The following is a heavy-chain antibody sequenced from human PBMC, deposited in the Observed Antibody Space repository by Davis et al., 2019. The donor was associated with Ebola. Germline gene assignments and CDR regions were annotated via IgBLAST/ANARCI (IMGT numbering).Heavy chain of an antibody. D-gene: IGHD3-3*01. Sequence: GESLKISCAASGFTFSSYWMSWVRQAPGKGLEWVANIKQDGSEKYYVDSVKGRFTISRDDSKNTAYLQMNSLKTEDTAVYYCTSTIFGVVSYFDYWGQGTLVTVSS. CDR3: TSTIFGVVSYFDY. CDR1: GFTFSSYW. J-gene: IGHJ4*02. V-gene: IGHV3-7*03. CDR2: IKQDGSEK.